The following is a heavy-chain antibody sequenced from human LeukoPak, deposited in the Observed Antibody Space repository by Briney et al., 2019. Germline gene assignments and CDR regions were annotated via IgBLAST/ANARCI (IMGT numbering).Heavy chain of an antibody. Sequence: PGGSLRLSCVASGFTFSSYAMTWVRQAPGKGLEWVSGISGSGGSTYYADSVKGRFTISRDNSKNSLYLQMNSLRAEDTAVYYCAKIRAPAYDFWGQGTMVTVSS. J-gene: IGHJ3*01. CDR1: GFTFSSYA. CDR3: AKIRAPAYDF. V-gene: IGHV3-23*01. D-gene: IGHD3-3*02. CDR2: ISGSGGST.